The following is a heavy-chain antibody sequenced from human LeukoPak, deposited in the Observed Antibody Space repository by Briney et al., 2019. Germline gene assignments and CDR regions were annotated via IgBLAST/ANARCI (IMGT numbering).Heavy chain of an antibody. V-gene: IGHV3-74*01. CDR2: SNGDGSDT. J-gene: IGHJ4*02. D-gene: IGHD2-21*02. CDR3: ARTERGGFFDY. Sequence: GGSLRLSCAASGFTFNNYWMHWVRQVPGKGLMWVSRSNGDGSDTTYADSVKGRFTISRDNRKNTLYLQMNSLIVEDTAVYYCARTERGGFFDYWGQGALVTVPS. CDR1: GFTFNNYW.